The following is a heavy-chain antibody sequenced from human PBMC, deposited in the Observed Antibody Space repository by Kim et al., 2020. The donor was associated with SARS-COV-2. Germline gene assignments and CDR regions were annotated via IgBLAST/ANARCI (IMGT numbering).Heavy chain of an antibody. CDR2: ICYSGST. D-gene: IGHD6-13*01. V-gene: IGHV4-39*07. CDR1: GGSISSSSYY. CDR3: ARPPGIAPYA. J-gene: IGHJ4*02. Sequence: SETLSLTCTVSGGSISSSSYYWGWLRQPPGKGLEWLGRICYSGSTYYNPSLKSRVTISLDTSKNKFSLKLCSVTAAGTAVYYCARPPGIAPYAWSQGTL.